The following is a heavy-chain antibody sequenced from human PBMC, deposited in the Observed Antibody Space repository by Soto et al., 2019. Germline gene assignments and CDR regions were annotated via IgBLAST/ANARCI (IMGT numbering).Heavy chain of an antibody. J-gene: IGHJ4*02. CDR2: IYYSGST. CDR1: GGSVSSGSYY. Sequence: SETLSLTCTVSGGSVSSGSYYWSWIRQPPGKGLEWIGYIYYSGSTNYNPSLKSRVTISVDTSKNQFSLKLSSVTAADTAVYYCARHNYGSGSTYFDYWGQGTLVTVPQ. D-gene: IGHD3-10*01. V-gene: IGHV4-61*01. CDR3: ARHNYGSGSTYFDY.